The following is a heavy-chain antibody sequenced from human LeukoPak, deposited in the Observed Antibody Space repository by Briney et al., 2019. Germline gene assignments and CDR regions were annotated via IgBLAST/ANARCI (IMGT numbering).Heavy chain of an antibody. J-gene: IGHJ4*02. V-gene: IGHV3-7*01. Sequence: GGSLRLSCAASGFSLSNYWMNWVRQAPGKGLEWVANIKQDGSEKNCVDSVKGRFTISRDNAKNSLYLQMNSLRVEDTAVYYCASEGEIGYGYLYWGQGTLVTVSS. D-gene: IGHD5-18*01. CDR1: GFSLSNYW. CDR2: IKQDGSEK. CDR3: ASEGEIGYGYLY.